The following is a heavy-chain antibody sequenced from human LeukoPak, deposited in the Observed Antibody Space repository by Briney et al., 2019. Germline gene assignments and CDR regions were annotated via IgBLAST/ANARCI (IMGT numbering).Heavy chain of an antibody. CDR2: LNPNTGNT. CDR1: GYTFTGYY. D-gene: IGHD6-19*01. J-gene: IGHJ6*03. CDR3: AREKAVAGTFHYYYYMDV. Sequence: ASVKVSCKASGYTFTGYYMHWVRQAPGQGLEWMGWLNPNTGNTGYAQKFQGRVTITRNTSISTAYLELSSLRSEDTAVYYCAREKAVAGTFHYYYYMDVWGKGTTVTVSS. V-gene: IGHV1-8*03.